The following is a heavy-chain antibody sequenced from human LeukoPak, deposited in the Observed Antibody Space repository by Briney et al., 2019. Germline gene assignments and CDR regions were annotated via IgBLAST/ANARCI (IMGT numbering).Heavy chain of an antibody. CDR3: ARHIRVVVVPAAMGPYGMDV. Sequence: SETLSLTCTVSGGSISSYYWSWIRQPPGKGLEWLGYIYYSGSTNYNPSLKSRVTISVDTSKNQFSLKLSSVTAADTAVYYCARHIRVVVVPAAMGPYGMDVWGQGTTVTVSS. J-gene: IGHJ6*02. D-gene: IGHD2-2*01. CDR2: IYYSGST. V-gene: IGHV4-59*08. CDR1: GGSISSYY.